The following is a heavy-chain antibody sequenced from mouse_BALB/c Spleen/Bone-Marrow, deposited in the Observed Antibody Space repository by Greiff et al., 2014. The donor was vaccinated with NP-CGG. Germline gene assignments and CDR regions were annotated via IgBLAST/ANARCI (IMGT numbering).Heavy chain of an antibody. CDR1: GYTFTDYN. D-gene: IGHD2-14*01. V-gene: IGHV1S29*02. CDR3: ARFRYDWYFDV. J-gene: IGHJ1*01. CDR2: IYPYNGGT. Sequence: EVQLQQSGPELVKPGASVKISCKASGYTFTDYNMHWVKQSHGKSLEWIGYIYPYNGGTGYNQKFESKATLTVDNSSSTAYMELRSLTSEDSAVYYCARFRYDWYFDVWGAGTTVTVSS.